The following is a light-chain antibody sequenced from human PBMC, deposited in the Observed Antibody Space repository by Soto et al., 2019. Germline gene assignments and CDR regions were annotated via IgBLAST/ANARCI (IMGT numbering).Light chain of an antibody. Sequence: DVQMTQSPPTLPASVGDRVTLTCRASQGMSSYLAWYQQKPGKAPKLLIYVTSTLQTGVPSRFSGSRSGADFTLTISSLQPEDSATYYCQQLSIYPLTFGGGTKVDIK. CDR1: QGMSSY. CDR2: VTS. V-gene: IGKV1-9*01. CDR3: QQLSIYPLT. J-gene: IGKJ4*01.